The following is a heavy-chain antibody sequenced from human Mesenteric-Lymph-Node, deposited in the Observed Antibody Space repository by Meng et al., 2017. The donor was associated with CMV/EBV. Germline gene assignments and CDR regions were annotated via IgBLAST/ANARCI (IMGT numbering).Heavy chain of an antibody. CDR3: AKPSASGDFVSGFDS. D-gene: IGHD4-17*01. CDR2: IYSGGSYT. Sequence: GGPLRLSCAASGFIFSSYAMTWVRQAPGKGLEWVSVIYSGGSYTNYGDSVKGRFTISRDNSKSTLYLQLNGLRVDDTAVYYCAKPSASGDFVSGFDSWGRGTLVTVSS. V-gene: IGHV3-23*03. J-gene: IGHJ4*02. CDR1: GFIFSSYA.